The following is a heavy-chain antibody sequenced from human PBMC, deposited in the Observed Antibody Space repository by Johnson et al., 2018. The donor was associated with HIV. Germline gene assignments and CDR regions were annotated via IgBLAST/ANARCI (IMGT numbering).Heavy chain of an antibody. Sequence: QVQLVESGGGVVQPGGSLRLSCAASGFTFSSYGMHWVRQAPGKGLEWVAFIRYDGSNKYYADSVKGRFTISRDNSKNTLYLQIDTLRAADTAVYYCARAKLGGMNDAFDIWGQGTMVTVSS. V-gene: IGHV3-30*02. CDR2: IRYDGSNK. CDR1: GFTFSSYG. J-gene: IGHJ3*02. CDR3: ARAKLGGMNDAFDI. D-gene: IGHD2-15*01.